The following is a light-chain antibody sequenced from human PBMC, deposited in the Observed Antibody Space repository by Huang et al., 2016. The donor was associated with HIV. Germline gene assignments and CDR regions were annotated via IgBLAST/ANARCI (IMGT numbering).Light chain of an antibody. CDR3: QQTYIIPIT. J-gene: IGKJ2*01. CDR1: QSISSY. V-gene: IGKV1-39*01. Sequence: DIQMTQSPFSLSASVGDRVTITCLASQSISSYLNWYQQKPGKAPKILIYAASTLQSGIPSRFSGSGAGTDFTLTITSLQPEDFATYYCQQTYIIPITFGQGTKLEIK. CDR2: AAS.